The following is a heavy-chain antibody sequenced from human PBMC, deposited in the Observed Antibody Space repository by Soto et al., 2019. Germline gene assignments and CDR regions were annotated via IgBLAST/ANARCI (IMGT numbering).Heavy chain of an antibody. CDR2: ISGSGGST. CDR1: GFTFSSYA. Sequence: EVQLLESGGGLVQPGGSLRPSCAASGFTFSSYAMTWVRQAPGKGLEWVSAISGSGGSTYYADSVKGRFTISRDNSKNTVYLQMNSLRAEDTALYFCAQFGSGWFHAFDIWGQGTMVTGSS. J-gene: IGHJ3*02. CDR3: AQFGSGWFHAFDI. D-gene: IGHD6-19*01. V-gene: IGHV3-23*01.